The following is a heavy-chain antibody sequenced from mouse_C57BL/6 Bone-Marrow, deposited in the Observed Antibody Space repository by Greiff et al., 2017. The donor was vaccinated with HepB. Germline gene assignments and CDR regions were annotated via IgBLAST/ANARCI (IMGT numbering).Heavy chain of an antibody. D-gene: IGHD2-4*01. CDR2: IDPSDSYT. CDR3: AKDDYLFAY. Sequence: QVQLQQPGAELVRPGTSVKLSCKASGYTFTSYWMHWVKQRPGQGLEWIGEIDPSDSYTNYNQKFKGKATLTVDTSSSTAYMQLSSLTSEDSAVYYCAKDDYLFAYWGQGTLVTVSA. CDR1: GYTFTSYW. V-gene: IGHV1-59*01. J-gene: IGHJ3*01.